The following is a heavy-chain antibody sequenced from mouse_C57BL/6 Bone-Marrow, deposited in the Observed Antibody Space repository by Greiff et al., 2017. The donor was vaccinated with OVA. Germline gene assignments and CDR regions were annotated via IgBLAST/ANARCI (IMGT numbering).Heavy chain of an antibody. CDR1: GYTFTDYY. J-gene: IGHJ2*01. CDR2: INPNNGGT. V-gene: IGHV1-26*01. CDR3: ARGRFTTVYFDY. Sequence: EVKLQQSGPELVKPGASVKISCKASGYTFTDYYMNWVKQSHGKSLEWIGDINPNNGGTSYNQKFKGKATLTVDKSSSTAYMELRSLTSEDSAVYYCARGRFTTVYFDYWGQGTTLTVSS. D-gene: IGHD1-1*01.